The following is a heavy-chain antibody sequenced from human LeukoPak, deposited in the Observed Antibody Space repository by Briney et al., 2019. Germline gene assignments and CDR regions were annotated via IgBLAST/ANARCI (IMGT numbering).Heavy chain of an antibody. D-gene: IGHD3-10*01. CDR1: GGSLSIKL. CDR3: ASNYYGSGSLYY. V-gene: IGHV4-59*08. J-gene: IGHJ4*02. Sequence: PSETLSLTCTVSGGSLSIKLGNCIRHTPEEGRECLVRISYSVSTIYNTYLKSRITISVNTSKDQSSLKLSSVTAADTAVYYCASNYYGSGSLYYWGQGNLVTVSS. CDR2: ISYSVST.